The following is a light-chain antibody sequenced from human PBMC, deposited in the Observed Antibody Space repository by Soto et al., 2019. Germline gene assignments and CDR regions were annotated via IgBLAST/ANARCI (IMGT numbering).Light chain of an antibody. V-gene: IGKV1-9*01. CDR2: AAS. Sequence: DIQLTQSPSFLSASVGDRVTITCRASQGISSYLAWYQQKPGKAPKLLIYAASTLQSGVPSWFSGSGSGTELTLTISSLQPEDFATYYCQQLNSYPRYTFGQGTKLEIK. J-gene: IGKJ2*01. CDR3: QQLNSYPRYT. CDR1: QGISSY.